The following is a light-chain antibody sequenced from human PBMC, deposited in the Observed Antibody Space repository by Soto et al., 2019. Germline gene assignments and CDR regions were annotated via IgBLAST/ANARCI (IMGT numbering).Light chain of an antibody. CDR1: SSDVGTYSL. J-gene: IGLJ2*01. Sequence: QSALTQPASVSESPGQSIIISCTGASSDVGTYSLVPWYRQHPGKAPKLMIYEGSRRPSGVSNRFSGSTSDNTASLTISGLQAEDEADYYCCSYAGSPNFVLFGGGTKVTVL. V-gene: IGLV2-23*01. CDR2: EGS. CDR3: CSYAGSPNFVL.